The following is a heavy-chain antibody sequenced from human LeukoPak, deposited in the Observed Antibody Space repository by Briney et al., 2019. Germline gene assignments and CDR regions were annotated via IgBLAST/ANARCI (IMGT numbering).Heavy chain of an antibody. D-gene: IGHD3-22*01. CDR3: ARDKASGPYYDSSGFDY. CDR1: GFMFSSYW. CDR2: IKQDGSEK. Sequence: PGGSLRLSCAASGFMFSSYWMSWVRQAPGKGLEWVANIKQDGSEKYYVDSVKGRFTISRDNAKNSLFLQMNSLRAEDTAVYYCARDKASGPYYDSSGFDYWGQGTLVTVSS. V-gene: IGHV3-7*01. J-gene: IGHJ4*02.